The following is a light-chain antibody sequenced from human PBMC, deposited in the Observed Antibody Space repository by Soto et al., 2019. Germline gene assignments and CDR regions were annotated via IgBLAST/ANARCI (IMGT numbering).Light chain of an antibody. CDR3: GSYPGSIYV. J-gene: IGLJ1*01. CDR1: SSDVGGYKF. CDR2: EVS. Sequence: QSALTQPASVSGSPGQSITISCTGTSSDVGGYKFVSWYQQHPGKAPKLMIYEVSNRPSGVSSRFSDSKSGNTASLTIAGLQAEDEADYYCGSYPGSIYVFGNGTKLTVL. V-gene: IGLV2-14*01.